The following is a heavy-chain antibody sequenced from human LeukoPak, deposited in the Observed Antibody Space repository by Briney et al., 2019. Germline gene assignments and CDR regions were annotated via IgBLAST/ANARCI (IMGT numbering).Heavy chain of an antibody. CDR1: GGSFSGYY. Sequence: SETLSLTCAVYGGSFSGYYWSWIRQPPGKGLEWIGEINHGGSTNYNPSLKSRVTISVDTSKNQFSLKLSSVTAADTAVYYCARGRGSGSYYPNWFDPWGQGTLVTVSS. CDR3: ARGRGSGSYYPNWFDP. J-gene: IGHJ5*02. CDR2: INHGGST. D-gene: IGHD1-26*01. V-gene: IGHV4-34*01.